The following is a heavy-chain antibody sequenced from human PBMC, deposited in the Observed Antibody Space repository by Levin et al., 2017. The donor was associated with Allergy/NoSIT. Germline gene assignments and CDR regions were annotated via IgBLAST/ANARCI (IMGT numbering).Heavy chain of an antibody. D-gene: IGHD3-3*01. CDR1: GYTFTGYY. CDR3: ARERITIFGVVINDHSYYYYGMDV. V-gene: IGHV1-2*02. J-gene: IGHJ6*02. CDR2: INPNSGGT. Sequence: ASVKVSCKASGYTFTGYYMHWVRQAPGQGLEWMGWINPNSGGTNYAQKFQGRVTMTRDTSISTAYMELSRLRSDDTAVYYCARERITIFGVVINDHSYYYYGMDVWGQGTTVTVSS.